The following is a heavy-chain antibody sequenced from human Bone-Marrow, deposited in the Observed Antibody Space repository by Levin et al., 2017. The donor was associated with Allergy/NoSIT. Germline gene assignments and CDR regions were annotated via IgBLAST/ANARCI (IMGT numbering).Heavy chain of an antibody. CDR1: GFIFGSYA. Sequence: GGSLRLSCAASGFIFGSYAMHWVRQAPGKGLVWVSRIDSDGSTTTYADSVKGRFTSSRDNAKNTLNLQMNSLRAEDMAMYYCTRGNVGGWFDPWGQGTLVTVSS. CDR3: TRGNVGGWFDP. CDR2: IDSDGSTT. J-gene: IGHJ5*02. D-gene: IGHD3-16*01. V-gene: IGHV3-74*01.